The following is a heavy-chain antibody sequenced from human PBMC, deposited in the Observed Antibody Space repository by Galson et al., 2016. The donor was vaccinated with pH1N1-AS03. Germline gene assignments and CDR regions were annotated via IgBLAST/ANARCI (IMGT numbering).Heavy chain of an antibody. CDR3: ARDSGYCRSTSCRGDAFDI. Sequence: LRLSCAASGFTFSTLWMTWVRQAPGKGLEWVANIKQDGSEKYYVDSVKGRFTISRDNAKNSLYLQMNSLRAEDTAVYYCARDSGYCRSTSCRGDAFDIWGQGKMVTVSS. J-gene: IGHJ3*02. CDR2: IKQDGSEK. CDR1: GFTFSTLW. D-gene: IGHD2-2*01. V-gene: IGHV3-7*03.